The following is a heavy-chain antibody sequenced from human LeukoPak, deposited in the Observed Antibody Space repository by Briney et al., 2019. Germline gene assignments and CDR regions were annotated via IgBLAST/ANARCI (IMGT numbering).Heavy chain of an antibody. D-gene: IGHD5-18*01. J-gene: IGHJ4*02. CDR1: GGSISSSSAY. CDR2: IYYSKNT. V-gene: IGHV4-39*01. CDR3: VSPRGFSYGYFDY. Sequence: SETLSLTCTISGGSISSSSAYWGWVRQPPGKGLEWIGSIYYSKNTYYNPSLKSRVTISADTSKNQFSLTLGSVSATDTAVYYCVSPRGFSYGYFDYWGQGTLVTVSS.